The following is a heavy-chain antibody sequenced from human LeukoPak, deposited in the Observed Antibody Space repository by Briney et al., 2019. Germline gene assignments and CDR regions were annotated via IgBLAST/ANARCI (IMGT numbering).Heavy chain of an antibody. CDR2: IDRYCDST. V-gene: IGHV3-20*03. Sequence: IDRYCDSTGYPVSVEVRFTISRDNAKTSLYLQIDSLRAEDTALYYCARDHKGVDGADAFDIWGHGTTVTVSS. D-gene: IGHD5-24*01. CDR3: ARDHKGVDGADAFDI. J-gene: IGHJ3*02.